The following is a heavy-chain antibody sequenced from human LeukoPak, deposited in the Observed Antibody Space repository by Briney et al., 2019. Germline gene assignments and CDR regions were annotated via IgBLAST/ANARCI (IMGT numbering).Heavy chain of an antibody. V-gene: IGHV1-46*01. CDR3: ARDRWSSSSSEGALDI. J-gene: IGHJ3*02. CDR2: ISPSGGST. Sequence: ASVKVSCKASGYTFTGYYMHWVRQAPGQGLEWMGIISPSGGSTSSAQKYQGRVTMTRDTSTSTVYMELSSLRSEDTAVYYCARDRWSSSSSEGALDIGGQGTMVTVSS. CDR1: GYTFTGYY. D-gene: IGHD6-6*01.